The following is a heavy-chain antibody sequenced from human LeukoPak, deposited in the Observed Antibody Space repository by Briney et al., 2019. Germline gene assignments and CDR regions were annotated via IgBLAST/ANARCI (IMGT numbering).Heavy chain of an antibody. CDR2: IYYSRST. CDR1: GDSLSSSSYY. Sequence: PSETLSLTCTVSGDSLSSSSYYWGWIRQPPGKGLEWIGSIYYSRSTYYNPSLKSRVTISVDTSKNQFSLNLTSVTAADTALYFCARDPLRVNYYDSWGQGILVTVSS. V-gene: IGHV4-39*07. CDR3: ARDPLRVNYYDS. D-gene: IGHD3-10*01. J-gene: IGHJ4*02.